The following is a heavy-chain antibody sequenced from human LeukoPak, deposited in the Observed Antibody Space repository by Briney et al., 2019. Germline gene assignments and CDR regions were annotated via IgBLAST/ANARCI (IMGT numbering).Heavy chain of an antibody. CDR1: GFTFSSYW. J-gene: IGHJ3*02. D-gene: IGHD6-19*01. CDR2: IKQDGSEK. V-gene: IGHV3-7*01. CDR3: ARDKPIAVVPRPFDI. Sequence: GGSLRLSCAASGFTFSSYWMSWVRQAPGKGLEWVANIKQDGSEKYYVDSVKGRFTISRDNAKNSLYLPMNSLRAEDTAVYYCARDKPIAVVPRPFDIWGQGTMVTVSS.